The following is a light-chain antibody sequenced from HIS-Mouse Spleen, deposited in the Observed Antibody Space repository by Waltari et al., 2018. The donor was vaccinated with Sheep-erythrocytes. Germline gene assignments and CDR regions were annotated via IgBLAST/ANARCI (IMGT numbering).Light chain of an antibody. J-gene: IGLJ1*01. Sequence: QSALTQPRSVSGSPGQSVTISCTGTSSDVGGYNYVSWYQQHPGKAPKLMISDVSKRPSGVPDRCSGSKSGNTASLTISGLQAEDEADYYCCSYAGSYNYVFGTGTKVTVL. CDR1: SSDVGGYNY. V-gene: IGLV2-11*01. CDR2: DVS. CDR3: CSYAGSYNYV.